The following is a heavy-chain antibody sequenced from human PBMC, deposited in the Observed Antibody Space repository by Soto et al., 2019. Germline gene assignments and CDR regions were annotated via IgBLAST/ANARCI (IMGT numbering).Heavy chain of an antibody. CDR3: ARAPNRWRYSSSWYNWFDP. D-gene: IGHD6-13*01. CDR2: INWNGGST. J-gene: IGHJ5*02. V-gene: IGHV3-20*01. CDR1: GFIFDDYG. Sequence: GGSLRLSCAASGFIFDDYGMNWVRQAPGKGLEWVSDINWNGGSTGYADSVKGRFTISRDNAKNSLYLQMNSLRAEDTAFYHCARAPNRWRYSSSWYNWFDPWGQGTLVTVSS.